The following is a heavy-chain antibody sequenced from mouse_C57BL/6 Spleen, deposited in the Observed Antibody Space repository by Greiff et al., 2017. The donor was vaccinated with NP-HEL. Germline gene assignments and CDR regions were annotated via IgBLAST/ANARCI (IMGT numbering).Heavy chain of an antibody. D-gene: IGHD1-1*01. Sequence: EVKLVESGGGLVKPGGSLKLSCAASGFTFSDYGMHWVRQAPEKGLEWVAYISSGSSTIYYADTVKGRFTISRDNAKNTLFLQMTSLRSEDTAMDYCARNYGSSYPMDYWGQGTSVTVSS. CDR3: ARNYGSSYPMDY. V-gene: IGHV5-17*01. CDR1: GFTFSDYG. CDR2: ISSGSSTI. J-gene: IGHJ4*01.